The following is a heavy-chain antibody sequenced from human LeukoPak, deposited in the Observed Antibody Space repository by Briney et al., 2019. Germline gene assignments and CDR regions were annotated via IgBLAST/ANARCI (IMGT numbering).Heavy chain of an antibody. CDR3: ARSWGYDSSGWEDFDY. CDR2: ISAYNGNT. CDR1: GYTFTSYG. Sequence: ASDKVSCKASGYTFTSYGISWVRQAPGQGLEWMGWISAYNGNTNYAQKLQGRVTMTTDTSTSTAYMELRSLRSDDTAVYYCARSWGYDSSGWEDFDYWGQGHLGTVSS. D-gene: IGHD3-22*01. J-gene: IGHJ4*02. V-gene: IGHV1-18*01.